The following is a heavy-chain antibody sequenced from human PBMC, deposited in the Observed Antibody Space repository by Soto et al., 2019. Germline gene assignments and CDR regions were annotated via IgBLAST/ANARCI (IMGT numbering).Heavy chain of an antibody. CDR3: AKPLEKWLLLGHEFDY. V-gene: IGHV3-23*01. D-gene: IGHD3-22*01. CDR2: ISGSGVST. Sequence: GGSLRLSCAASGFTFSSYSISWVRQAPWKGLEWVSAISGSGVSTYYADSVKGRFTISRDNSKNTLYLQMNSLRAEDTAVYYCAKPLEKWLLLGHEFDYWGQGTLVNVCS. CDR1: GFTFSSYS. J-gene: IGHJ4*02.